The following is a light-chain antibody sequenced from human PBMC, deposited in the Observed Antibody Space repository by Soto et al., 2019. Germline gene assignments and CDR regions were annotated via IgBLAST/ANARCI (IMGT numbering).Light chain of an antibody. CDR3: QQYYSTPLT. V-gene: IGKV4-1*01. CDR1: QSVLYTSNNKNY. CDR2: WAS. Sequence: DIVMTQSPDSLAVSLGERATINCRSSQSVLYTSNNKNYLAWYQQNPGQPPKLLIYWASTRESGVPDRFGGSGSGTDFTLTISSLQAEDVAVYYCQQYYSTPLTFGGGTKVDIK. J-gene: IGKJ4*01.